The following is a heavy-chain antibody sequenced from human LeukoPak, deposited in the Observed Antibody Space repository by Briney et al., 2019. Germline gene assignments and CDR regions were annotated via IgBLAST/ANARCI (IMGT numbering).Heavy chain of an antibody. CDR3: AKALGGYDLDY. CDR1: GFTFRGYG. D-gene: IGHD3-16*01. Sequence: GGSLRLSRAASGFTFRGYGMSWFRQAPGKGLEWVSSLSGSGGSTYYADSVKGRFTISRDNSKNTLFLHMNSLRAEDTAVYYCAKALGGYDLDYWGQGTLVTVSS. J-gene: IGHJ4*02. CDR2: LSGSGGST. V-gene: IGHV3-23*01.